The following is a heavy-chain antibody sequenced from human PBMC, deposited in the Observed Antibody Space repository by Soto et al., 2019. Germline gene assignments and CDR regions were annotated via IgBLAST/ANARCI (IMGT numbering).Heavy chain of an antibody. CDR3: ARGLGYSSSWYGGNWFDP. CDR1: GGSISSGDYY. J-gene: IGHJ5*02. V-gene: IGHV4-30-4*01. Sequence: PSETLSLTCTVSGGSISSGDYYWSWIRQPPGKGLEWIGYIYYSGSTYYNPSLKSRVTISVDTSKNQFSLKLSSVTAADTAVYYCARGLGYSSSWYGGNWFDPWGRGTLVTVSS. CDR2: IYYSGST. D-gene: IGHD6-13*01.